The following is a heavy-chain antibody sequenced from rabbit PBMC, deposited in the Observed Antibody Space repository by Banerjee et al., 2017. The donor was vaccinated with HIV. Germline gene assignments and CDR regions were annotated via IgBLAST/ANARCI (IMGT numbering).Heavy chain of an antibody. CDR3: ARGGGGYAGYGHGDDAFDP. D-gene: IGHD7-1*01. J-gene: IGHJ2*01. V-gene: IGHV1S45*01. CDR2: IYAGSGDS. CDR1: GFSFSNNYV. Sequence: QEQLEESGGDLVKPEGSLTLTCKASGFSFSNNYVMCWVRQAPGKGLEWIGCIYAGSGDSYYASWAKGRFTISSTSSTTVTLQMTSLTAADTATYFCARGGGGYAGYGHGDDAFDPWGQGTLVTVS.